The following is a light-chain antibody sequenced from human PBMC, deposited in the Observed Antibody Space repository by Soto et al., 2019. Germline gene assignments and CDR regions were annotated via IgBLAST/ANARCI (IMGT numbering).Light chain of an antibody. CDR2: HAS. CDR3: QQSYSLPAT. Sequence: DIQMTQSPSSVSASIGDTVTVTCRASLSISSWLAWYQQKPGAAPKLLIYHASTLQTGVPSRFSGSGSGTDFPLTINSLQPEDFATYYCQQSYSLPATFGQGTKVDI. J-gene: IGKJ1*01. CDR1: LSISSW. V-gene: IGKV1-12*01.